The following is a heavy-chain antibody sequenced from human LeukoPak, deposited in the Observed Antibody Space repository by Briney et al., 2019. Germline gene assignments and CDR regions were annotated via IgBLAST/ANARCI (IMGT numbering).Heavy chain of an antibody. CDR2: ISSSSSYI. CDR3: ARDKIAVAGPHDY. D-gene: IGHD6-19*01. J-gene: IGHJ4*02. Sequence: GGSLGLSCAASGFTFSSYSMNWVRQAPGKGLEWVSSISSSSSYIYYADSVKGRFTISRDNAKNSLYLQMNSLRAEDTAVYYCARDKIAVAGPHDYWGQGTLVTVSS. V-gene: IGHV3-21*01. CDR1: GFTFSSYS.